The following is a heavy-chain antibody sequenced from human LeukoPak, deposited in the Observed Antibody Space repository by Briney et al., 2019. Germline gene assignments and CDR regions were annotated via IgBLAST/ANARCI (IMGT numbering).Heavy chain of an antibody. CDR1: GFTFSSYW. V-gene: IGHV3-74*01. CDR2: INSDGIST. Sequence: GGSLRLSCVASGFTFSSYWMHWVRQAPGKGLVWVSHINSDGISTGYVDSVKGRFIISRDNAKNTLYLQMNSLRAEDTAVYYCARGYCSGGSCYKLNACDIWGQGPIVPVSS. CDR3: ARGYCSGGSCYKLNACDI. J-gene: IGHJ3*02. D-gene: IGHD2-15*01.